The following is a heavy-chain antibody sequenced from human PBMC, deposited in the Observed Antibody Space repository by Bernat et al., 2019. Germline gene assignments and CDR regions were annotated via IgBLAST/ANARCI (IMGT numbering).Heavy chain of an antibody. Sequence: EVQLVESGGNLLQPGGSLRLSCAASGFNFSIYSMNWVRQAPGKSLEWLAYITGSSNTIHYADSVKGRFTISRDNAKNSLYLQMNSLRVEDTAVYYCTTSNGHLDHWGQGILVTVSS. CDR2: ITGSSNTI. CDR3: TTSNGHLDH. J-gene: IGHJ4*02. V-gene: IGHV3-48*01. D-gene: IGHD2-8*01. CDR1: GFNFSIYS.